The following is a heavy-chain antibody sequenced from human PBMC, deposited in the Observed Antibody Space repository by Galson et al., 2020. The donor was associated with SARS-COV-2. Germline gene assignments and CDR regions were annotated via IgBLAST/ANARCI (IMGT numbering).Heavy chain of an antibody. CDR1: GGSISSYY. CDR2: IHYSGRT. CDR3: AGGSGDSSGYRLYYYYGMDV. D-gene: IGHD3-22*01. V-gene: IGHV4-59*01. J-gene: IGHJ6*02. Sequence: PSETLSLTCPVSGGSISSYYWSWIRQPPGKGLDWIGYIHYSGRTNYNPSLKSRVTISVDTSKNQFSLKLSSVTAADTAVYYCAGGSGDSSGYRLYYYYGMDVWGQGTTVTVSS.